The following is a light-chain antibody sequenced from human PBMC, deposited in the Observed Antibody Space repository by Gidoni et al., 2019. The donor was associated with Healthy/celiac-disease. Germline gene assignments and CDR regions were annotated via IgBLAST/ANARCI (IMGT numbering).Light chain of an antibody. Sequence: SYELTQPPSVSVSPGHTASITCSGDKLGDEYACWYQQKPGQSPVLVIYQDSKRPSGIPARFSGSNSGNTATLTISGTQAMDEADYYCQAWDSSTGVVFGGGTKLTVL. CDR1: KLGDEY. V-gene: IGLV3-1*01. J-gene: IGLJ2*01. CDR3: QAWDSSTGVV. CDR2: QDS.